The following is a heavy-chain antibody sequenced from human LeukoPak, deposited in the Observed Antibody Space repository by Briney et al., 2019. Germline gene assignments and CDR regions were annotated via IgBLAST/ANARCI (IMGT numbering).Heavy chain of an antibody. Sequence: GGSLRLSCVASGFTFSSYWMSWVRQAPGKGLDWVANIKQDGSENYYVDSVKGRFTISRDNAKNSLYLQMNSLRVEDTAVYYCARNRNYYDSSGYYYYYRGLDVWGQGTTVTVSS. D-gene: IGHD3-22*01. J-gene: IGHJ6*02. CDR1: GFTFSSYW. CDR3: ARNRNYYDSSGYYYYYRGLDV. V-gene: IGHV3-7*01. CDR2: IKQDGSEN.